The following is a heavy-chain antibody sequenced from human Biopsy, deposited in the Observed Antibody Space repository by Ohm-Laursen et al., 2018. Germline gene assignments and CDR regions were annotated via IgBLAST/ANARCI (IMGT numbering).Heavy chain of an antibody. Sequence: SETLSLTCSVSGGSLSSYYWSWIRQPAGQGLEWIGRIYSSGSTNYNPSLKSRVTSSMDTSKRQFSLKVRSVTAADTAVYYCVRGVDYYDPYHYYALDVWGQGTTVTVSS. D-gene: IGHD3-22*01. CDR1: GGSLSSYY. CDR2: IYSSGST. V-gene: IGHV4-4*07. J-gene: IGHJ6*02. CDR3: VRGVDYYDPYHYYALDV.